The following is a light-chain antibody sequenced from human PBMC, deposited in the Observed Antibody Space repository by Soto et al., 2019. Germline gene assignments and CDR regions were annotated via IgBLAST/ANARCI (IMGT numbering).Light chain of an antibody. CDR1: QSLDNY. CDR2: DAS. Sequence: EIVLTQSPATLSLSPGERATLSCRASQSLDNYLAWYQHKPGQAPRLLIYDASTRATDIPPRFSGSGSGTDFTLTISSLAPEDFAVYYCQQRGHWPSFGGGTKVEIK. J-gene: IGKJ4*01. V-gene: IGKV3-11*01. CDR3: QQRGHWPS.